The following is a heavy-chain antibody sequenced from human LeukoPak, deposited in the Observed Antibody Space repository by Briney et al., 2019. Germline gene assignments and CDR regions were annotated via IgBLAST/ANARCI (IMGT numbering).Heavy chain of an antibody. D-gene: IGHD1-1*01. Sequence: PSETLSLTCTVSGGSISPFFWSWIRQPPGKGLEWIGSISYSGNTNYNPSLKSRVTISVDTSKNQFSLNLRSVTAADTAVYYCARWNEGFDNWGQGTLVTVSS. CDR1: GGSISPFF. V-gene: IGHV4-59*01. CDR2: ISYSGNT. CDR3: ARWNEGFDN. J-gene: IGHJ4*02.